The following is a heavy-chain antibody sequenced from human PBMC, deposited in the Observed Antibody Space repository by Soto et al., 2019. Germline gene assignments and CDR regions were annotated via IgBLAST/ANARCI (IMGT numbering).Heavy chain of an antibody. Sequence: QVQLVQSGAEVKKPGASVKVSCKASGYTFTSYYMHWVRQAPGQGLEWMGIINPSGGSTSYAQKFKGSVTMTRDTSTSTVYMELSSLRSEDTAVYYCAREGLGATGSFDYWGQGTLVTVSS. V-gene: IGHV1-46*01. J-gene: IGHJ4*02. CDR1: GYTFTSYY. CDR2: INPSGGST. CDR3: AREGLGATGSFDY. D-gene: IGHD1-26*01.